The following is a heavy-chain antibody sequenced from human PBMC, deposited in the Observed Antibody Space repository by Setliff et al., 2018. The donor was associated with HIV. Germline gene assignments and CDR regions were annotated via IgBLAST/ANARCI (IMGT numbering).Heavy chain of an antibody. CDR1: DYSISSGFY. CDR3: ARHAGSGARDDAFDI. V-gene: IGHV4-38-2*01. Sequence: PSETLSLTCAVSDYSISSGFYWGWIRQPPGKGLEWIGSIYHTGSTYYNPSLKSRVTMSVDTSKNRFSLKLSSVTAADTAIFYCARHAGSGARDDAFDIWGQGPLVT. CDR2: IYHTGST. J-gene: IGHJ3*02. D-gene: IGHD6-19*01.